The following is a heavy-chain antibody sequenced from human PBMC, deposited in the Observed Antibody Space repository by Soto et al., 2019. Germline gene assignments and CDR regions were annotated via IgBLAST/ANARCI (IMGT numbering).Heavy chain of an antibody. V-gene: IGHV1-3*01. CDR1: GYTFTSYA. CDR2: INAGNGNT. D-gene: IGHD1-1*01. CDR3: ARDHKSDDWNDGMHDAFDI. Sequence: GASVKVSCKASGYTFTSYAMHWVRQAPGQRLEWMGWINAGNGNTKYSQKFQGRVTITRDTSASTAYMELSRLRSDDTAVYYCARDHKSDDWNDGMHDAFDIWGQGTMVTVSS. J-gene: IGHJ3*02.